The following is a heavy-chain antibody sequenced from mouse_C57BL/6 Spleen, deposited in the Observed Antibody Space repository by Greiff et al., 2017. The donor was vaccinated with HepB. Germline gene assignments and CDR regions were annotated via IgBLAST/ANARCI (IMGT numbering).Heavy chain of an antibody. V-gene: IGHV1-50*01. D-gene: IGHD2-4*01. CDR3: ANYDYDGAWFAY. J-gene: IGHJ3*01. CDR1: GYTFTSYW. Sequence: VQLQQPGAELVKPGASVKLSCKASGYTFTSYWMQWVKQRPGQGLEWIGEIDPSDSYTNYNPKFKGKATLTVDTSSSKAYMQLSSLTSEDSAVYYCANYDYDGAWFAYWGQGTLVTVSA. CDR2: IDPSDSYT.